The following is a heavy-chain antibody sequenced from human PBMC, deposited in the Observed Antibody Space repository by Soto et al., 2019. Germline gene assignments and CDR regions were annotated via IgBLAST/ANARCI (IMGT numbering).Heavy chain of an antibody. CDR3: AILVGATIDFDY. D-gene: IGHD1-26*01. CDR1: GYTFTNYG. CDR2: ISAYNGNT. J-gene: IGHJ4*02. V-gene: IGHV1-18*01. Sequence: GASVKVSCKASGYTFTNYGIIWVRQAPGQGPEWMGWISAYNGNTNYAQKLQGRVTMTTNTSTSTAYMELRSLRSDDAAVYYCAILVGATIDFDYWGQGTLVTVSS.